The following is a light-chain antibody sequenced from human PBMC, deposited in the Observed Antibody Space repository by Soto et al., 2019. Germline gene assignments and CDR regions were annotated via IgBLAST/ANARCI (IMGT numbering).Light chain of an antibody. J-gene: IGKJ1*01. Sequence: DIQMTQNNSTLSASPGDRVTITCRPSQSISSWLAWYQQKPGKAPKLLIYKASTLKSGVPSRFSGSGSGTEFTLTISSLQPDDFATYYCQQYNSYSEAFCQGTKVDIK. CDR3: QQYNSYSEA. CDR1: QSISSW. V-gene: IGKV1-5*03. CDR2: KAS.